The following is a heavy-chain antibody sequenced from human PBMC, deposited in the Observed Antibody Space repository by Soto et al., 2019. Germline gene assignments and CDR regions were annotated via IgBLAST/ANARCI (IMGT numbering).Heavy chain of an antibody. CDR1: VGTFSSYA. V-gene: IGHV1-69*13. J-gene: IGHJ4*02. Sequence: SVKVSCKASVGTFSSYAISWVRQAPGQGLEWMGGIIPIFGTANYAQKFQGRVTITADESTSTAYMELSSLRSEDTAVYYCASGYDFRFYYFDYWGQGTLVTVSS. CDR3: ASGYDFRFYYFDY. D-gene: IGHD3-3*01. CDR2: IIPIFGTA.